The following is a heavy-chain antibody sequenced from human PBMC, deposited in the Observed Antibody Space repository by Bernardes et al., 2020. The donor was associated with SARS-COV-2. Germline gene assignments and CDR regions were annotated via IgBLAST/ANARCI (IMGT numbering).Heavy chain of an antibody. D-gene: IGHD1-26*01. CDR3: TRASGGGYSPLDY. CDR2: ISSSGSSI. CDR1: GFYFDDYY. V-gene: IGHV3-11*01. J-gene: IGHJ4*02. Sequence: GGSLRLSCAASGFYFDDYYMSWIRQAPGKGLEWVSTISSSGSSIYYAASVKGRFTISRDESKNSLYLQMNSLRTEDTAVYYCTRASGGGYSPLDYWGQGTLVTVSS.